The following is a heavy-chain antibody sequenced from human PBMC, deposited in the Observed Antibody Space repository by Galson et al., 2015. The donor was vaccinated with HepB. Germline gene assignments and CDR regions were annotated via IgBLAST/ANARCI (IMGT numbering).Heavy chain of an antibody. CDR2: TSWNSGSI. D-gene: IGHD1-26*01. J-gene: IGHJ6*02. V-gene: IGHV3-9*02. CDR1: GFPPDDSA. CDR3: AKSGSYYYYYGMDV. Sequence: PLRLSRAASGFPPDDSATHWARHAPGQGLERVSGTSWNSGSIGYADSVKGRFTISRDNAKNSLYLQMNSLRAEDTALYYCAKSGSYYYYYGMDVWGQGTTVTVSS.